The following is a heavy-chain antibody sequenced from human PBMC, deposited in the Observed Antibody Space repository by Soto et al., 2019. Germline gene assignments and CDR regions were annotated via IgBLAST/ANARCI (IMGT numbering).Heavy chain of an antibody. Sequence: SETLSLTCAVYGGSFSGYYWSWIRQPPGKGLEWIGEINHSGSTNYNPSLKSRVTISVDTSKNQFSLKLSSVTAADTAVYYCAREPGVVVPAAMGGALYYYYYYMDVWGKGTTVTVSS. CDR1: GGSFSGYY. CDR2: INHSGST. D-gene: IGHD2-2*01. J-gene: IGHJ6*03. V-gene: IGHV4-34*01. CDR3: AREPGVVVPAAMGGALYYYYYYMDV.